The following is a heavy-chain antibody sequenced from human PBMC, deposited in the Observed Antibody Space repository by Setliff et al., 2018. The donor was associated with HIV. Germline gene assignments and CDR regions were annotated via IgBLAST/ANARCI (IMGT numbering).Heavy chain of an antibody. CDR2: VSYSGTT. V-gene: IGHV4-59*11. CDR1: RGSISSHY. CDR3: ATKENQLLSSPGLFDM. D-gene: IGHD2-2*01. J-gene: IGHJ3*02. Sequence: TSETLSLTCTVSRGSISSHYWSWIRQPPGKGLEWIGYVSYSGTTQYNPSLKSRVTISLDTSKNHFSLKLTSVTAADTAVYYCATKENQLLSSPGLFDMWGQGTMVTVSS.